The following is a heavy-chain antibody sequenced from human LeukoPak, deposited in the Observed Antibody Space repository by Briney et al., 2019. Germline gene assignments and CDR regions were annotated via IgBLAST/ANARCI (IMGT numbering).Heavy chain of an antibody. CDR3: EGSFYGSGTDT. CDR2: INHSGST. D-gene: IGHD3-10*01. CDR1: GGSFSGYY. J-gene: IGHJ5*02. Sequence: PSETLSLTCAVYGGSFSGYYWSWIRRPPGKGLEWIGEINHSGSTNYNPSLKSRVTISVDTSKNQFSLKLSSVTAADTAVYYCEGSFYGSGTDTWGQGTLVTVSS. V-gene: IGHV4-34*01.